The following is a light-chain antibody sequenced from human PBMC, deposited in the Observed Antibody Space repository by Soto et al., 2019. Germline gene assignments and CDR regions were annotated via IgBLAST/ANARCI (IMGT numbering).Light chain of an antibody. Sequence: QSALTQPASVSGSPGQSITISCTGTSSDVGGYNYVSWYQQHPGKAPKLMIYDVSNRPSGVSNRFSGSKSGNTVSLTISGLQAEDKADYYCSSYTSSSTLLYVFGTGTKLTVL. V-gene: IGLV2-14*01. J-gene: IGLJ1*01. CDR2: DVS. CDR1: SSDVGGYNY. CDR3: SSYTSSSTLLYV.